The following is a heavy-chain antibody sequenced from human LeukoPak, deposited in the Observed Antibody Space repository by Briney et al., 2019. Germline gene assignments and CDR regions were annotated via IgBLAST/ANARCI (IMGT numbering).Heavy chain of an antibody. D-gene: IGHD3-10*01. CDR1: GYTFTIYG. J-gene: IGHJ6*03. CDR3: ARGHLGSGIVSLYYYYYMDV. Sequence: ASVKVSCKASGYTFTIYGITWVRQAPGQGLEWMGWMNPNSGNTGYAQKFQGRVTMTRNTSISTAYMELSSLRSEDTAVYYCARGHLGSGIVSLYYYYYMDVWGKGTTVTISS. CDR2: MNPNSGNT. V-gene: IGHV1-8*02.